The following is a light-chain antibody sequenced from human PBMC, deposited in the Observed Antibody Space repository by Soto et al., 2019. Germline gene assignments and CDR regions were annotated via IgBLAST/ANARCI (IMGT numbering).Light chain of an antibody. J-gene: IGKJ2*02. CDR3: LQSGNSPRT. Sequence: EVVLTQSPGTLSLSPGERATLSCRASRRISSTYLAWYQQKPGQAPRLLIYGASTRATDIPDRFTGSGSATDFTLIISRLEPEDFAVYYCLQSGNSPRTFGQGTRLEIK. CDR1: RRISSTY. CDR2: GAS. V-gene: IGKV3-20*01.